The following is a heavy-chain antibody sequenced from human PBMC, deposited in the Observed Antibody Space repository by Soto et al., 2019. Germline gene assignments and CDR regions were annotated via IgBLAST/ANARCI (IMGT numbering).Heavy chain of an antibody. Sequence: SETLSLTCTVSGGSISSGDYYWSWIRQYPGRGLEWIGYIYYTWSTSYNPSLRSRVTIPIDISKNQFSLKLNSVTAADTAVYYCASRPTKARDSFDIWGQGTMVTVSS. CDR3: ASRPTKARDSFDI. V-gene: IGHV4-31*03. D-gene: IGHD2-8*01. CDR1: GGSISSGDYY. J-gene: IGHJ3*02. CDR2: IYYTWST.